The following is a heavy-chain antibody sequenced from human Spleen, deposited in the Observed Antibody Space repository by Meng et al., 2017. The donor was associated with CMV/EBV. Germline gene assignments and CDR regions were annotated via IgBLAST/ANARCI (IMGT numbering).Heavy chain of an antibody. Sequence: SQTLSLTCAVYGGSFSGYYWSWIRQPPGKGLEWIGEINHSGSTNYNPSLKSRVTISVDTSKNQFSLKLSSVTAADTAVYYCAGIVGATRVDIWGQGTMVTVSS. J-gene: IGHJ3*02. V-gene: IGHV4-34*01. CDR3: AGIVGATRVDI. D-gene: IGHD1-26*01. CDR1: GGSFSGYY. CDR2: INHSGST.